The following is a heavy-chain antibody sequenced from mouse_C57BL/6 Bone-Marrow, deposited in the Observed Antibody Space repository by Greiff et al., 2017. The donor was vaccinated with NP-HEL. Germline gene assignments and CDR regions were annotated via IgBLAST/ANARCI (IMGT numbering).Heavy chain of an antibody. Sequence: VQLKESGPVLVKPGASVKMSCKASGYTFTDYYMNWVKQSHGKSLVWIGVINPYNGGTSYNQKFKGKATLTVDKSSSTAYMELNSLTSEDSAVYYCARVYAVYYFDYWGQGTTLTVSS. CDR2: INPYNGGT. V-gene: IGHV1-19*01. CDR3: ARVYAVYYFDY. D-gene: IGHD6-5*01. J-gene: IGHJ2*01. CDR1: GYTFTDYY.